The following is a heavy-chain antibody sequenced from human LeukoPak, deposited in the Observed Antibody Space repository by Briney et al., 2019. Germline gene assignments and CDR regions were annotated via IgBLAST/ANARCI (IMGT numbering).Heavy chain of an antibody. D-gene: IGHD6-19*01. CDR3: ARGAAVAGTDYDYYYYMDV. Sequence: GASVKVSCKVSGYTLTELSMHWVRQAPGKGLEWMGGFDPEDGETIYAQKFQGRVTMTEDTSTDTAYMELSSLRSEDTAVYYCARGAAVAGTDYDYYYYMDVWGKGTTVTISS. CDR1: GYTLTELS. J-gene: IGHJ6*03. CDR2: FDPEDGET. V-gene: IGHV1-24*01.